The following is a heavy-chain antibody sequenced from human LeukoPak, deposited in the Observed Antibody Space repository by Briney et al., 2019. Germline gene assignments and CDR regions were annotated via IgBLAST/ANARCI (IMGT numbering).Heavy chain of an antibody. CDR3: AKSRGIVGATGYFDY. D-gene: IGHD1-26*01. CDR2: ISWDGGST. V-gene: IGHV3-43*01. J-gene: IGHJ4*02. CDR1: GFTFDDYT. Sequence: QSGGSLRLSCAASGFTFDDYTMHWVRQAPGKGLEWVSLISWDGGSTYYADSMKGRFTISRDNSKNSLYLQMNSLRTEDTALYYCAKSRGIVGATGYFDYWGQGTLVTVSS.